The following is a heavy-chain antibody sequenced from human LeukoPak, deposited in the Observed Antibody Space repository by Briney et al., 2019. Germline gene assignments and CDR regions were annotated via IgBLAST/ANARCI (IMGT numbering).Heavy chain of an antibody. D-gene: IGHD3-10*01. CDR2: IYYSGNT. V-gene: IGHV4-59*01. Sequence: PSETLSLTCTVSGGSISSYYWTWIRQPPGKGLEWIGYIYYSGNTNYNPSLKSRVTISVDTSKNQFSLKMNAVTAADTGVYYCARTKRHFYGSGSNLTPWPVGMDVWGQGTTVTVSS. J-gene: IGHJ6*02. CDR3: ARTKRHFYGSGSNLTPWPVGMDV. CDR1: GGSISSYY.